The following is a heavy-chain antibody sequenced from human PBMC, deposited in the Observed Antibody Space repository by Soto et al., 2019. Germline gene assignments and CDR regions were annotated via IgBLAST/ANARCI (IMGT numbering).Heavy chain of an antibody. CDR1: GFTFSSYG. Sequence: QVQLVESGGGVVQPGRSLRLSCAASGFTFSSYGMHWVRQAPGKGLEWVAVIWYDGSNKYYADSVKGRFTISRDNSKNTLYLQMNSLRAEDTAVYYCAREGYGDYGNWFDPWGQGTLVTASS. D-gene: IGHD4-17*01. V-gene: IGHV3-33*01. CDR3: AREGYGDYGNWFDP. CDR2: IWYDGSNK. J-gene: IGHJ5*02.